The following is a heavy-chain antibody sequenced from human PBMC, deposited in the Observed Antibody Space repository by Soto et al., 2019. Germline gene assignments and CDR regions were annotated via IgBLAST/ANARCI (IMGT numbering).Heavy chain of an antibody. J-gene: IGHJ4*02. V-gene: IGHV3-30*18. CDR2: ISYDGSNK. D-gene: IGHD6-6*01. Sequence: QVQLVESGGGVVQPGRSLRLSCAASGFTFSSYGMHWVRQAPGKGLEWVAVISYDGSNKYYADSVKGRFTISRDNSKNTLDLQMNSLRAEDTAVYYCAKGSSSFDYWGQGTLVTVSS. CDR3: AKGSSSFDY. CDR1: GFTFSSYG.